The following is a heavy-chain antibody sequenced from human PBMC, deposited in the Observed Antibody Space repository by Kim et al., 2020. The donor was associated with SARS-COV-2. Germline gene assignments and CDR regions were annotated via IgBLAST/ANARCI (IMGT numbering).Heavy chain of an antibody. CDR1: GGTFISYA. D-gene: IGHD3-22*01. J-gene: IGHJ2*01. CDR3: ARRGDDDYYDSSGRYWYFD. V-gene: IGHV1-69*06. CDR2: IIPIFGTA. Sequence: SVKVSCKASGGTFISYAISWVRQAPGQGLEWMGGIIPIFGTANYAQKFQGRVTITADKSTSTAYMEVSSLRSEDTAGYYCARRGDDDYYDSSGRYWYFD.